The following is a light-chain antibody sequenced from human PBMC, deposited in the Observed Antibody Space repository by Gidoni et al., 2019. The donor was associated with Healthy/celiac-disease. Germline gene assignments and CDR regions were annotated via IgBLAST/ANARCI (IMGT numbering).Light chain of an antibody. Sequence: DIQMTQSPSSLSASVGDRVTITCRASQSISSYLNWYPQKPGTAPKLLIYAASSLQSGVPSRFSGSGSGTDFTLTISSLQPEDFATYYCQQSYSTPPTFGGGTKVEIK. J-gene: IGKJ4*02. CDR1: QSISSY. V-gene: IGKV1-39*01. CDR3: QQSYSTPPT. CDR2: AAS.